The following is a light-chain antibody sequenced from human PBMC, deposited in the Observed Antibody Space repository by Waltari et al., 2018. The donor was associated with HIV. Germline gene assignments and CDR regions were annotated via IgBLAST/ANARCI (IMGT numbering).Light chain of an antibody. V-gene: IGKV1-39*01. CDR3: HQTYTMPWT. CDR1: QSISHY. J-gene: IGKJ1*01. Sequence: DIQMTQFPSSLAASVGDIFTITCLTSQSISHYFQWYQQKPGKAPKLVIYGTNNLHSGVPSRFSASGSGTDFTLTISSLQPDDFAIYHCHQTYTMPWTFGQGTKVEIK. CDR2: GTN.